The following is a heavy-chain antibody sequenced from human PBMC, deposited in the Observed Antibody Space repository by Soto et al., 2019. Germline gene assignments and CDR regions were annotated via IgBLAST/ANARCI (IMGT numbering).Heavy chain of an antibody. Sequence: QVQLQESGPGLVKPSETLSLTCTVSGGSISSYYWSWIRQPPGKGLEWIGYIYYRGITNYNPSLKRLVTISVDTSRNQFSLKLSSVTAADTAVNYCARANLNFWNAPTEKYWYFDLWGRGTLVTVSS. CDR2: IYYRGIT. CDR3: ARANLNFWNAPTEKYWYFDL. D-gene: IGHD3-3*01. CDR1: GGSISSYY. V-gene: IGHV4-59*01. J-gene: IGHJ2*01.